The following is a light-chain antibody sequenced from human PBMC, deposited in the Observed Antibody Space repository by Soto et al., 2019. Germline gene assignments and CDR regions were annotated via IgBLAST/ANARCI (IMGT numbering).Light chain of an antibody. CDR1: SSKIGSNT. CDR3: SSFTSTSTQV. Sequence: QSVLTQPPSASGTPGQRVTISCSGSSSKIGSNTVNWYQQLPGTAPKLLIYSNNQRPSGVPDRFSGSKSGTSASLAISGLQSEDEADYYCSSFTSTSTQVLGGGTKVTVL. J-gene: IGLJ3*02. CDR2: SNN. V-gene: IGLV1-44*01.